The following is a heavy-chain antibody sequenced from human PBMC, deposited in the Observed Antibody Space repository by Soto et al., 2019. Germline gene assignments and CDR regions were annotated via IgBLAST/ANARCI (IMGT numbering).Heavy chain of an antibody. CDR1: GGSISSDDYY. D-gene: IGHD1-26*01. J-gene: IGHJ5*02. V-gene: IGHV4-30-4*01. CDR3: ARIGTVLDIVTNNWFDP. CDR2: IHNSGGT. Sequence: SETLSLTCTVSGGSISSDDYYWSWIRQPPGKGLEWIAYIHNSGGTYYNPSLRSRVTTSVDTSKNQFSLHLSSMTAADTAVYYCARIGTVLDIVTNNWFDPWGQGTLVTVS.